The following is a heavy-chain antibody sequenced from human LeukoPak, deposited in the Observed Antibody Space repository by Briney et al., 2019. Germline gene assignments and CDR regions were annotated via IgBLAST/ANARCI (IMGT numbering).Heavy chain of an antibody. CDR3: VRYGDY. CDR2: ISHSGTT. J-gene: IGHJ4*02. V-gene: IGHV4-34*01. D-gene: IGHD5-18*01. CDR1: GGSISSYY. Sequence: TPSETLSLTCTVSGGSISSYYWNWIRQPPGKGLEWIAEISHSGTTHYNPSLKSRVTISVDTSKNQFSLKLTSVTAADTAVYYCVRYGDYWGQGTLVTVSS.